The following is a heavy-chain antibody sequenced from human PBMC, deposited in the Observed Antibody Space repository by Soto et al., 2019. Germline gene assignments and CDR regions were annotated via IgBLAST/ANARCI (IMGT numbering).Heavy chain of an antibody. CDR2: ISAYNGNT. CDR1: GYTFPTCG. Sequence: VASVKVSWKASGYTFPTCGINWVRQAPGQGLEWMGWISAYNGNTDYAQNFQGRVTMTTDTSTSTAYMELSSVTAADTAVYYCARSIHPWGQGTLVTVSS. V-gene: IGHV1-18*01. J-gene: IGHJ5*02. CDR3: ARSIHP.